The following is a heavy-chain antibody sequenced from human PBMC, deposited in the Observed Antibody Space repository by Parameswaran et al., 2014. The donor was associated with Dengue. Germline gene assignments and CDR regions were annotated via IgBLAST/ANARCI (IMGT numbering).Heavy chain of an antibody. D-gene: IGHD4-11*01. CDR3: ARRWMTTVTHDYYYGMDV. Sequence: WIRQPPGKGLEWIRSIYYSGSTYYNPSLKSRVTISVDTSKNQFSLKLSSVTAADTAVYYCARRWMTTVTHDYYYGMDVWGQGTTVTVSS. J-gene: IGHJ6*02. V-gene: IGHV4-39*01. CDR2: IYYSGST.